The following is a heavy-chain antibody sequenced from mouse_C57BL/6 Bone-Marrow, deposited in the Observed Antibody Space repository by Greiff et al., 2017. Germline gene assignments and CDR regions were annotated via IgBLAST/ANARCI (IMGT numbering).Heavy chain of an antibody. CDR2: ISSGSSTI. CDR3: ARYLGDD. D-gene: IGHD3-3*01. CDR1: GFTFSDYG. V-gene: IGHV5-17*01. Sequence: EVMLVESGGGLVKPGGSLKLSCAASGFTFSDYGMHWVRQAPEQGLEWVAYISSGSSTIYYADTVKGRFTISRDNAKNTLFLQMTSLKSEDTAMCYCARYLGDDWGQGTTLTVSS. J-gene: IGHJ2*01.